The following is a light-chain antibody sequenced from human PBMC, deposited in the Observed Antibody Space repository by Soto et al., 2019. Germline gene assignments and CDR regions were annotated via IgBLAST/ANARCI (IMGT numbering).Light chain of an antibody. V-gene: IGLV2-14*01. CDR2: DVS. CDR3: SSYTGSNTPVV. J-gene: IGLJ2*01. Sequence: QSALTQPASVSGSPGQSITISCTGTSSDVGGYNYDSWYQQHPGKAPNLIIFDVSNRPSGVSNRFSGSKSGNSASLTISGLQAEDEADYYCSSYTGSNTPVVFGGGTKVTVL. CDR1: SSDVGGYNY.